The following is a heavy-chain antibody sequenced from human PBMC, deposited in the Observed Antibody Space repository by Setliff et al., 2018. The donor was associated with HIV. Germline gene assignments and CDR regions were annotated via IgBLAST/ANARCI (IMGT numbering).Heavy chain of an antibody. V-gene: IGHV1-18*01. CDR3: ARQIHSSGWYVY. D-gene: IGHD6-19*01. Sequence: GASVKVSCKASGYAFTSQFMHWVRQAPGQGLEWMGWISVYNGNTNYAEKFQGRVTMTTDTSTSTAYMELRNLTSDDTAVYYCARQIHSSGWYVYWGQGTPVTVSS. CDR1: GYAFTSQF. CDR2: ISVYNGNT. J-gene: IGHJ4*02.